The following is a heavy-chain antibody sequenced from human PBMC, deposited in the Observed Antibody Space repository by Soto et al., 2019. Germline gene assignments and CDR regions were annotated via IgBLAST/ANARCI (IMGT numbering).Heavy chain of an antibody. J-gene: IGHJ6*02. CDR2: IWYDGSNK. Sequence: GGSLRLSCAASGFTFSSYGMHWVRQAPGKGLEWVAVIWYDGSNKYYADSVKGRFTISRDNSKNTLYLQMNSLRAEDTAVYYCAKDGPYYDFWSGYPAGYFYYGMYVWGQGTTVTVSS. CDR1: GFTFSSYG. CDR3: AKDGPYYDFWSGYPAGYFYYGMYV. V-gene: IGHV3-30*02. D-gene: IGHD3-3*01.